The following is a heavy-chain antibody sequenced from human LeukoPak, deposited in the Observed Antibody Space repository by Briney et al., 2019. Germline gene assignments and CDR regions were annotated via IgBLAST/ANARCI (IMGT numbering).Heavy chain of an antibody. Sequence: GGSLRLSCAASGFTFSSYSMNWVRQAPGKGLEWVSSISSSSSNIYYADSVKGRFTISRDNAKNSLYLQMNSLRAEDTAVYYCARDRGLSFDYMDVWGKGTTVTVSS. V-gene: IGHV3-21*01. CDR3: ARDRGLSFDYMDV. D-gene: IGHD2/OR15-2a*01. J-gene: IGHJ6*03. CDR1: GFTFSSYS. CDR2: ISSSSSNI.